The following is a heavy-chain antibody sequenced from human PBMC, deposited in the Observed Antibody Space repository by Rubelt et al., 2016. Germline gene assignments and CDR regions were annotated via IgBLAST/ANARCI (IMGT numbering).Heavy chain of an antibody. V-gene: IGHV4-39*01. CDR1: GGSISSSSYY. D-gene: IGHD2-2*01. CDR3: ARRSCSSTSCYSAWFDP. J-gene: IGHJ5*02. Sequence: QLQLQESGPGLVKPSETLSLICTVSGGSISSSSYYWGWIRQPPGKGLEWIGSIFYSGDAYYNPSLYGRVTISVDTSKNQFSLKLTSVIAADTAVYYCARRSCSSTSCYSAWFDPWGQGTLVTVSS. CDR2: IFYSGDA.